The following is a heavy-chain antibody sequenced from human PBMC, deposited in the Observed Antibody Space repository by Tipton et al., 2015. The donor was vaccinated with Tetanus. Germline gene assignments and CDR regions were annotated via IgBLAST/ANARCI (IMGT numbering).Heavy chain of an antibody. Sequence: QLVQSGAEVKKPGESLKISCKGSGYSFTSYWIGWVRQMPGKGLEWMGIIYPGDSDTRYSPSFQGQATISADKSISTAYLQWSSLKASDTAMYYCARHAGATVYYYYMDVWGKRTTVTVSS. J-gene: IGHJ6*03. CDR2: IYPGDSDT. CDR3: ARHAGATVYYYYMDV. D-gene: IGHD1-26*01. V-gene: IGHV5-51*01. CDR1: GYSFTSYW.